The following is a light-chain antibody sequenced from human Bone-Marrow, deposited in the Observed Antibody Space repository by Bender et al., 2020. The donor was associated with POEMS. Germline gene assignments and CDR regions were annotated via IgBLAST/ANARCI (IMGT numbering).Light chain of an antibody. CDR1: SSDIGTYNL. V-gene: IGLV2-14*02. CDR2: EVS. Sequence: QSALTQPASVSGSPGQSITISCTGTSSDIGTYNLVSWYQQRPGKAPQLLIYEVSKRPSGLSNRFSGSQSGNTASLTVSGLQPDDEADYYCSSYVKGGAVVFGTGTRLTV. CDR3: SSYVKGGAVV. J-gene: IGLJ2*01.